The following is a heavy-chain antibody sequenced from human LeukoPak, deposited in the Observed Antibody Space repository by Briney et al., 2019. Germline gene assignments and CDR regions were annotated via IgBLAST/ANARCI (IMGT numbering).Heavy chain of an antibody. J-gene: IGHJ3*02. Sequence: ASVKVSCKASGYTFTNYGISWVRQAPGQGLEWMGWISAYNGNTNYAQKLQGRVTMTTDTSTSTAYMELRSLRSDDTAVYYCARDLYSSGWFRGDAFDIWGQGTMVTVSS. CDR2: ISAYNGNT. D-gene: IGHD6-19*01. CDR3: ARDLYSSGWFRGDAFDI. CDR1: GYTFTNYG. V-gene: IGHV1-18*01.